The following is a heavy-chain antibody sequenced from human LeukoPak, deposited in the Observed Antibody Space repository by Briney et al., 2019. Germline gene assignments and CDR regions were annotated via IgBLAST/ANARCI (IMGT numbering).Heavy chain of an antibody. CDR1: GFTFDDYA. CDR2: ISWNSGSI. CDR3: AKDRNSGWPPYFDY. D-gene: IGHD6-19*01. Sequence: PGRSLGLSCAASGFTFDDYAMHWVRQAPGKGLEWVSGISWNSGSIGYADSVKGRFTISRDNAKNSLYLQMNSLRAEDTALYYCAKDRNSGWPPYFDYWGQGTLVTVSS. J-gene: IGHJ4*02. V-gene: IGHV3-9*01.